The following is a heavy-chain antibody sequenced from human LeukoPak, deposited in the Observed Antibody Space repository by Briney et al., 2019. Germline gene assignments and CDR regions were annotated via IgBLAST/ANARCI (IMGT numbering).Heavy chain of an antibody. D-gene: IGHD2-2*01. J-gene: IGHJ3*02. CDR3: ARDAGYCSSTSCHPAYAFDI. CDR2: INPSGGST. CDR1: GYTFTSYY. V-gene: IGHV1-46*01. Sequence: GASVKVSCKASGYTFTSYYMHWVRQAPGQGLEWMGIINPSGGSTSYAQKFQGRVTMTRDTSTSTVYMELSSLRSEDTAVYYCARDAGYCSSTSCHPAYAFDIWGQGTMVTVSS.